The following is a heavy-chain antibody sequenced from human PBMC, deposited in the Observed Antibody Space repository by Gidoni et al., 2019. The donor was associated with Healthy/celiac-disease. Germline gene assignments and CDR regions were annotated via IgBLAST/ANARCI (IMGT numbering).Heavy chain of an antibody. D-gene: IGHD3-10*01. CDR2: INWNGGST. V-gene: IGHV3-20*04. J-gene: IGHJ4*02. CDR1: GFTFDDYG. CDR3: ARVDYYGSGSYYNGVDY. Sequence: EVQLVGSGGGVVRPGGSLRLSCAASGFTFDDYGMSWVRQAPGKGLEWVSGINWNGGSTGYADSVKGRFTISRDNAKNSLYLQMNSLRAEDTALYYCARVDYYGSGSYYNGVDYWGQGTLVTVSS.